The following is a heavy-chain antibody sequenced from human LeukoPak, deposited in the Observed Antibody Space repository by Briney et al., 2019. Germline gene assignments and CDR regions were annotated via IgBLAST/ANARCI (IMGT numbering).Heavy chain of an antibody. J-gene: IGHJ4*02. CDR2: MYYSGST. CDR3: VRSLRLYNFGY. Sequence: ASETLSLTCTVSGGSVSSGSDSWSWIRQPPGKGLEWVGYMYYSGSTNYNPSLTSRVTISVDTSKNQFSLKLRSVTAADTAVYYCVRSLRLYNFGYWGQGTLVTVSS. CDR1: GGSVSSGSDS. V-gene: IGHV4-61*01.